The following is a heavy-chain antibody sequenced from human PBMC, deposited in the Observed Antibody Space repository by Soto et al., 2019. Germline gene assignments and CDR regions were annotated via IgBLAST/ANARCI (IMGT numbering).Heavy chain of an antibody. CDR3: ARDTPRGYSYGSFDY. CDR1: GGSISSGGYY. CDR2: IYYSGST. V-gene: IGHV4-31*03. J-gene: IGHJ4*02. D-gene: IGHD5-18*01. Sequence: SETLSLTCTVSGGSISSGGYYWSWIRQHPGKGLEWIGYIYYSGSTYYNPSLKSRVTMSVDTSKNQFSLKLSSVTAADTAVYYCARDTPRGYSYGSFDYWGQGTLVTVSS.